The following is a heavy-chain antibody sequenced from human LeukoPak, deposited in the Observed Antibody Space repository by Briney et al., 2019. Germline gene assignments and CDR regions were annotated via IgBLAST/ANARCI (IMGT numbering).Heavy chain of an antibody. CDR3: ARHGSGSYARDY. J-gene: IGHJ4*02. CDR2: IYYSGST. V-gene: IGHV4-39*01. D-gene: IGHD1-26*01. CDR1: GGSISSSSYY. Sequence: SETLSLTCTVSGGSISSSSYYWGWIRQPPGKGLERIGSIYYSGSTYYNPSLKSRVTISVDTSKNQFSLKLSSVTAADTAVYYCARHGSGSYARDYWGQGTLVTVSS.